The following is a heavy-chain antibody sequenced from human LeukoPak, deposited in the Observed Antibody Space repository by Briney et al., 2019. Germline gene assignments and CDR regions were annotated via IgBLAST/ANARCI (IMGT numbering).Heavy chain of an antibody. J-gene: IGHJ3*02. Sequence: GGSLRLSCAASGFTFSSYWMHWVRQAPGKGLVWVSRINTDGSSTIYADSVKGRFTISRDNAKNTLYLQMNSLRAEDTAVYYCARGLIAAPWVSDIWGQGTVVAVSS. CDR1: GFTFSSYW. D-gene: IGHD6-13*01. V-gene: IGHV3-74*01. CDR2: INTDGSST. CDR3: ARGLIAAPWVSDI.